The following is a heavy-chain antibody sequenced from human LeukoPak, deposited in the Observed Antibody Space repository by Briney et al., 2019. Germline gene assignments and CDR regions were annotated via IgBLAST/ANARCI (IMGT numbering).Heavy chain of an antibody. Sequence: ASVKVSCKASGYTFTSYDINWVRQATGQGLEWMGWMNPNSGNTGYAQKFQGRVTITGNTSISTAYMELSSLRSEDTAMYYCARRVLSDAFDIWGQGTMVTVSS. CDR3: ARRVLSDAFDI. CDR2: MNPNSGNT. J-gene: IGHJ3*02. CDR1: GYTFTSYD. V-gene: IGHV1-8*03. D-gene: IGHD3-16*01.